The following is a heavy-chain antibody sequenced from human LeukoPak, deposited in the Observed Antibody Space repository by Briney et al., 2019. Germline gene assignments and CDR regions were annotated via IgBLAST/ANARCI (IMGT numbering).Heavy chain of an antibody. CDR2: INPNSGGT. J-gene: IGHJ3*02. D-gene: IGHD2-2*02. Sequence: ASVKVSCKASGYTFTGYYMHWVRQAPGQGLEWVGWINPNSGGTNYAQKFQGRVTMTRDTSISTAYMELSRLRSDDTAVYYCARDGRYCSSTSCYIGAFDIWGQGTMVTVSS. CDR3: ARDGRYCSSTSCYIGAFDI. CDR1: GYTFTGYY. V-gene: IGHV1-2*02.